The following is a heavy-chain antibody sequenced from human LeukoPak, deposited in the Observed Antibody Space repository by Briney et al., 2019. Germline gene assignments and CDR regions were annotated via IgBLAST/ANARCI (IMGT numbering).Heavy chain of an antibody. D-gene: IGHD3-10*01. V-gene: IGHV3-33*01. CDR2: IWYDGSNK. CDR3: ARGGLEFLPH. CDR1: GFTFSSYG. J-gene: IGHJ4*02. Sequence: PGRSLRLSCAASGFTFSSYGMHWVRQAPGKGLEWVAVIWYDGSNKYYADSVKGRFTISRDNAKNSLYLQMNSLRAEDTAVYYCARGGLEFLPHWGQGTLVTVSS.